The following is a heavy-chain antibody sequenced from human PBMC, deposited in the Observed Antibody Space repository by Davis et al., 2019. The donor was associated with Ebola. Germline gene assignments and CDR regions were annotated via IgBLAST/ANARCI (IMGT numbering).Heavy chain of an antibody. V-gene: IGHV1-2*02. CDR1: GYTLTGYY. D-gene: IGHD5-18*01. Sequence: SVKVSCKASGYTLTGYYMHWVRQAPGQGLEWMGWINPNSGGTNYAQKFQGRVTMTRDTSISTAYMELSRLRSDDTAVYYCATSYGDTAMALPFDYWGQGTLVTVSS. J-gene: IGHJ4*02. CDR3: ATSYGDTAMALPFDY. CDR2: INPNSGGT.